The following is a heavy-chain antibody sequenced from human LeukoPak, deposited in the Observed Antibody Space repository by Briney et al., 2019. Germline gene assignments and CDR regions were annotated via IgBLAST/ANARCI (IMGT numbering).Heavy chain of an antibody. J-gene: IGHJ4*02. CDR3: ARGGYSPDY. CDR2: ISTTSATI. CDR1: GFTFNTYS. D-gene: IGHD3-22*01. Sequence: GGSLRLSCVASGFTFNTYSMNWVRQTPGRGLEWVSYISTTSATIYYADSVKGRFTNSRDNVKNSLYLQMNSLRAEDTALYYCARGGYSPDYWGQGTLVTVSS. V-gene: IGHV3-48*01.